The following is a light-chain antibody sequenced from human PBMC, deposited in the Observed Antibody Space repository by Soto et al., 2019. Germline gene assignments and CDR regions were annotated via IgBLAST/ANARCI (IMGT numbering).Light chain of an antibody. V-gene: IGKV1-5*03. CDR2: QAS. CDR1: QSVSNS. J-gene: IGKJ1*01. CDR3: QQYNTYRT. Sequence: DIQMTQSPSTLSASVGDRVTITCRASQSVSNSLAWYQQKPGIAPKLLIYQASSLDSGVPSRFSGSGSGTEFTLTISSLQPDDFATYYCQQYNTYRTFGQGTKVEI.